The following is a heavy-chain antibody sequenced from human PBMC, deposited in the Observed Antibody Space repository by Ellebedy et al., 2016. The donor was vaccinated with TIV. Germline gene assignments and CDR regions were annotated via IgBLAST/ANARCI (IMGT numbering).Heavy chain of an antibody. CDR3: ARGLARDY. CDR2: ITHSGST. J-gene: IGHJ4*02. Sequence: MPSETLSLTCAVYGGSFSGYYWSWIRQPPGKGLEWIGEITHSGSTNYNPSLKSRVTISVDTSKNQFSLNLISVTAADTAVYYCARGLARDYWGQGTLVTVSS. CDR1: GGSFSGYY. V-gene: IGHV4-34*01.